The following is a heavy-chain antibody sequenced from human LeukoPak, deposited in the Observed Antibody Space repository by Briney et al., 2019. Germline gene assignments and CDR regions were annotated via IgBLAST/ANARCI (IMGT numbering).Heavy chain of an antibody. D-gene: IGHD5-18*01. J-gene: IGHJ4*02. V-gene: IGHV3-48*02. CDR3: ARARGYNHGPQDYYFDF. Sequence: GGSLKLSCAASGFTFSDAALHWVRQSSGKGLEWVSYIRSSSSTMYYADSVKGRFTISRDNAKSSLYLQMSSLRDEDTAVYYCARARGYNHGPQDYYFDFWGQGTLVTVSS. CDR2: IRSSSSTM. CDR1: GFTFSDAA.